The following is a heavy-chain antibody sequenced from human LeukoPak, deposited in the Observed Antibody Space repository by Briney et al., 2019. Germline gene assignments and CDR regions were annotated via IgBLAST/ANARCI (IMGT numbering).Heavy chain of an antibody. D-gene: IGHD5-18*01. Sequence: GASVTVSCKASGYTFTGYCMHWVRQAPGQGLEWMGWINPNSGGTNYAQKFQGRVTMTRDTSISTAYMELSRLRSDDTAVYYCARDTAMARDFDYWGQGTLVTVSS. J-gene: IGHJ4*02. V-gene: IGHV1-2*02. CDR3: ARDTAMARDFDY. CDR1: GYTFTGYC. CDR2: INPNSGGT.